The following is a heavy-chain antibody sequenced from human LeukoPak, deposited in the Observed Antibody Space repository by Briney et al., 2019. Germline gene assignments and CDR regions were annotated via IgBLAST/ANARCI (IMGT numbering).Heavy chain of an antibody. D-gene: IGHD6-13*01. Sequence: GESLKISCKGSGYSFTSYWIGWVRQMPGKGLEWMGIIYPGDSDTRYSPSFQGQVTISVDKSISTAYLQWSSLKASDTAMYYCARPSGKGYSSSWQRNRPDAFDIWGQGTMVTVSS. V-gene: IGHV5-51*01. CDR1: GYSFTSYW. CDR3: ARPSGKGYSSSWQRNRPDAFDI. CDR2: IYPGDSDT. J-gene: IGHJ3*02.